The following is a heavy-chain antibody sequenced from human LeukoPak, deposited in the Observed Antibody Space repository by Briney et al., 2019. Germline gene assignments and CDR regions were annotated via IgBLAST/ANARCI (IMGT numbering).Heavy chain of an antibody. V-gene: IGHV4-34*01. J-gene: IGHJ5*02. Sequence: SETLSLTCAVYGGSFSGYYWSWIRQPPGKGLEWIGEINHSGSTNYNPSLKSRVTISVDTSKNQFSLKLSSVTAADTAVYYCARAHSSSWYNRILNWFDPWGQGTLVTVSS. D-gene: IGHD6-13*01. CDR3: ARAHSSSWYNRILNWFDP. CDR1: GGSFSGYY. CDR2: INHSGST.